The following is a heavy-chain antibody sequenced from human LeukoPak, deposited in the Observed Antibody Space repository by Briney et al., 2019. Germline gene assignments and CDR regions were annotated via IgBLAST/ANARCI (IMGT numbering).Heavy chain of an antibody. CDR3: ARDLGYNYGFFDS. V-gene: IGHV3-53*01. Sequence: PGGSLRLSCAASGFTVSSNYMSWVRQAPGKGLEWVSGIYRGGSIYYADSVKGRITISRDNYKNTLYLQMNSLRAEDTAVYYCARDLGYNYGFFDSWGQGTLVTVSS. CDR1: GFTVSSNY. CDR2: IYRGGSI. J-gene: IGHJ4*02. D-gene: IGHD5-18*01.